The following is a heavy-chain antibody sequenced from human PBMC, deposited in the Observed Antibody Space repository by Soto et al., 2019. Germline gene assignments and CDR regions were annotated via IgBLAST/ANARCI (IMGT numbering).Heavy chain of an antibody. CDR1: GFTVSSNY. CDR2: IYSGGST. J-gene: IGHJ6*02. D-gene: IGHD1-26*01. V-gene: IGHV3-53*01. CDR3: ARVWSIVGATSGMDV. Sequence: GGSLRLSCAASGFTVSSNYMSWVRQAPGKGLEWVSVIYSGGSTYYADSVKGRFTISRDNSKNTLYLQMNSLRAEDTAVYYCARVWSIVGATSGMDVWGQGTTVTVSS.